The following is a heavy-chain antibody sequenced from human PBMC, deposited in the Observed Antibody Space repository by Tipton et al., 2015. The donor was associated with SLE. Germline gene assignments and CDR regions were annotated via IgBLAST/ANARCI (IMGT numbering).Heavy chain of an antibody. V-gene: IGHV1-46*01. D-gene: IGHD3-10*01. CDR1: GYTFTSYY. Sequence: QLVQSGAEVKKPGASVKVSCKASGYTFTSYYMHWVRQAPGQGLEWMGIINPSGGSTSYAQKFQGRVTMTRDTSTSTVYMELSSLRSEDTAVYYCARGAGAQGDYYYMDVWGKGTTVTVSS. CDR3: ARGAGAQGDYYYMDV. CDR2: INPSGGST. J-gene: IGHJ6*03.